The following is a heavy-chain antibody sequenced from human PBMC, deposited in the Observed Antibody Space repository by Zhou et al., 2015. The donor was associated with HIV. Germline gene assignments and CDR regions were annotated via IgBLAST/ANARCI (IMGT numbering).Heavy chain of an antibody. CDR3: ARQGKVTKRREGSYYFDY. CDR1: GGTFSSYA. CDR2: IIPIFGTA. J-gene: IGHJ4*02. Sequence: QVQLVQSGAEVKKPGSSVKVSCKASGGTFSSYAISWVRQAPGQGLEWMGGIIPIFGTANYAQKFQGRVTITADESTSTAYMELSSLRSEDTAVYYCARQGKVTKRREGSYYFDYWGQGTLVTVSS. V-gene: IGHV1-69*12. D-gene: IGHD2-21*02.